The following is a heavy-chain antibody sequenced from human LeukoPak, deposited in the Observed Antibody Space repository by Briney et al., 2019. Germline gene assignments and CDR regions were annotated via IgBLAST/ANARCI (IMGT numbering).Heavy chain of an antibody. CDR1: GFAFGNYA. D-gene: IGHD4-17*01. V-gene: IGHV3-23*01. CDR2: IDSSGSFR. J-gene: IGHJ4*02. Sequence: GGSLRLSCAVFGFAFGNYAMGWVRQAPGKGLEWVSSIDSSGSFRPSADSVKGRFTISRDNSENTVYLQMNSLRAEDTAVYSCAKISTVTENFDHWGQGTLVTVSS. CDR3: AKISTVTENFDH.